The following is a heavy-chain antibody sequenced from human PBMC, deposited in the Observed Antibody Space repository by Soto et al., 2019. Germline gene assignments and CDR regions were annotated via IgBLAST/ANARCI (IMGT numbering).Heavy chain of an antibody. J-gene: IGHJ6*03. CDR3: ARDRRDPHMDV. CDR1: GGSISSYY. Sequence: SETLSLTCTVSGGSISSYYWSWIRQPPGKGLEWIGYIYYSGSTNHNPSLKSRVTISVDTSKNQFSLKLSSVTAADTAVYYCARDRRDPHMDVWGKGTTVTVSS. V-gene: IGHV4-59*01. CDR2: IYYSGST.